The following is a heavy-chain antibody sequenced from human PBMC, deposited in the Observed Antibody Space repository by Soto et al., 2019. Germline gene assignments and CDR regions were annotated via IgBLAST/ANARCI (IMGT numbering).Heavy chain of an antibody. D-gene: IGHD2-8*01. V-gene: IGHV1-69*13. CDR1: GGTFSSYA. Sequence: ASVKVSCKASGGTFSSYAISWVRQAPGQGLEWMGGIIPIFGTANYAQKFQGRVTITADESTSTAYMELSSLRSEDTAVYYCARARYCTNGVCYLALFDYWGQGTLVTVSS. CDR3: ARARYCTNGVCYLALFDY. CDR2: IIPIFGTA. J-gene: IGHJ4*02.